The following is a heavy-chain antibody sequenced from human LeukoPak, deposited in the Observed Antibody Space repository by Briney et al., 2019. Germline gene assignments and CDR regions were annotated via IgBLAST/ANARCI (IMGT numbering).Heavy chain of an antibody. J-gene: IGHJ5*02. CDR3: ARVVGATTGWWFDP. Sequence: PSETLSLTCAVYGGSFSGYYWSWIRQPPGKGLEWIGEINHSGSTNYNPSLKSRVTISVDTSKNQFSLKLSSVTAADTAVYYCARVVGATTGWWFDPWGQGALVTVSS. CDR2: INHSGST. CDR1: GGSFSGYY. D-gene: IGHD1-26*01. V-gene: IGHV4-34*01.